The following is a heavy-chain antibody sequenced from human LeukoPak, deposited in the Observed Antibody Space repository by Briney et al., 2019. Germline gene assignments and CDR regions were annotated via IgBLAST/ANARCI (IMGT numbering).Heavy chain of an antibody. V-gene: IGHV4-39*07. CDR2: IHYSGST. CDR3: ARGPRTMVRGRYNWFDP. J-gene: IGHJ5*02. D-gene: IGHD3-10*01. Sequence: SETLSLTCIVSGGSISRSTYYWGWIRQPPGKGLEWIGSIHYSGSTNYNPSLKSRVTISVDTSKNQFSLKLSSVTAADTAVYYCARGPRTMVRGRYNWFDPWGQGTLVTVSS. CDR1: GGSISRSTYY.